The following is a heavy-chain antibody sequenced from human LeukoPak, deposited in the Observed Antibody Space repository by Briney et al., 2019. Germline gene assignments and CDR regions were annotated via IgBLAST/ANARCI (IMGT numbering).Heavy chain of an antibody. CDR3: ARDNDSSGYYNPIDY. CDR2: INPNSGGT. CDR1: GYTFTGYN. Sequence: ASVKVSCKASGYTFTGYNMHWVRQAPGQGLEWMGRINPNSGGTNYAQKFQGRVTMTRDTSISTAYMELSRLRSDDTAVYYCARDNDSSGYYNPIDYWGQGTLVTVSS. V-gene: IGHV1-2*06. J-gene: IGHJ4*02. D-gene: IGHD3-22*01.